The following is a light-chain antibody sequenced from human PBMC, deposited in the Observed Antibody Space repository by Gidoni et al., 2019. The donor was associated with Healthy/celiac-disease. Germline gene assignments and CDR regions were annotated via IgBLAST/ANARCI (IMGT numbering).Light chain of an antibody. Sequence: EIVLTQSPATLSLSPGERATLSCRASQSVSSYLAWYQQKPGQAPRLLIYDASNRATGIPARFSGSGSGKEFTLTISSLEPEDFAVYYCQQRSNWLYTFGQGTKLEIK. CDR3: QQRSNWLYT. J-gene: IGKJ2*01. CDR1: QSVSSY. V-gene: IGKV3-11*01. CDR2: DAS.